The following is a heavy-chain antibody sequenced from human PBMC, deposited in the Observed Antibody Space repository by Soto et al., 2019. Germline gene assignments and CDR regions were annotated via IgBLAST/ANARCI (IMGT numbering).Heavy chain of an antibody. Sequence: EVQLVASGGGMIQPGGSLTLSCAASGFTVSDNYMTWVRQAPGKGLEWVSLIYKSGTTYYADSVKGRLAFSRDNSRNTVHLQLNSLSAEDTAVYYCAWAVFRALGVVRPVDSWGQGALVTVSS. CDR3: AWAVFRALGVVRPVDS. CDR2: IYKSGTT. V-gene: IGHV3-53*01. D-gene: IGHD3-16*01. CDR1: GFTVSDNY. J-gene: IGHJ4*02.